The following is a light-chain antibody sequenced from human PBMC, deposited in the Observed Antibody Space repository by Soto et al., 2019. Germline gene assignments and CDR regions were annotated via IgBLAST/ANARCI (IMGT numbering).Light chain of an antibody. J-gene: IGLJ2*01. Sequence: QSALTQPASVSGSPGQSITISCTGISSDIGNYNLVSWYQQHPGKAPKLMIYEGSKRPSGVSNRFSASKSGNTASLTISGLQAEDEADYYCCSFAGSSPSFGGGTKLTVL. CDR1: SSDIGNYNL. CDR2: EGS. CDR3: CSFAGSSPS. V-gene: IGLV2-23*01.